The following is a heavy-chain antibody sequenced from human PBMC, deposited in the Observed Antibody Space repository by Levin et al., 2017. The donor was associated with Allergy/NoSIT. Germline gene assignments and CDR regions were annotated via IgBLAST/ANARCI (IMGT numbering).Heavy chain of an antibody. D-gene: IGHD1-26*01. J-gene: IGHJ4*02. Sequence: PSAPLSLPFTFSFVSISSFFFFFVCICHPPFPFLAWLARLSSRGSSSYNSSSLKSRVTISVDTPKNQFSLRLSPVTAADTAVYYCARLAKSYFQKYYLDNWGQGTLVTVSS. CDR3: ARLAKSYFQKYYLDN. V-gene: IGHV4-39*01. CDR1: FVSISSFFFF. CDR2: LSSRGSS.